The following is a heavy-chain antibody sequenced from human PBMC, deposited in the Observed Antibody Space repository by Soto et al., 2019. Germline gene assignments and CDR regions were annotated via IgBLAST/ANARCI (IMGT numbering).Heavy chain of an antibody. V-gene: IGHV4-31*03. J-gene: IGHJ4*02. CDR1: CGSLSRGGYY. CDR2: IYYSGST. CDR3: ARYNLVRDYYDSSGSQGPDY. Sequence: PSETPSLTRPVSCGSLSRGGYYWSWVRPHPGKGLDWIGYIYYSGSTYYNPSLKSRVTISVDTSKNQFSLKLSSVTAADTAVYYCARYNLVRDYYDSSGSQGPDYWGQGTLVTVSS. D-gene: IGHD3-22*01.